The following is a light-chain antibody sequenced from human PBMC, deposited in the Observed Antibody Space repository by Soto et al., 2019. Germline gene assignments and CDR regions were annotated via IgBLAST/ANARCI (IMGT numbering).Light chain of an antibody. V-gene: IGLV1-40*01. CDR2: ANT. CDR3: QSYDTSLSGYV. CDR1: GSNIGAGYD. Sequence: QSVLTQPPSVSGAPGQRVTISCTGSGSNIGAGYDIHWYQQVPGTAPKPLIYANTNRASGVPDRFSGSKSGTSASLAITGLQADDDADYYCQSYDTSLSGYVFGPGTKVTVL. J-gene: IGLJ1*01.